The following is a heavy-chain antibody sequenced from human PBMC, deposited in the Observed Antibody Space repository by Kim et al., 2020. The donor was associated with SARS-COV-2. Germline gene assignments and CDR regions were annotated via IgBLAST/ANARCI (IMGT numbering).Heavy chain of an antibody. V-gene: IGHV3-33*01. CDR3: ARGDQCSGCSCYDFLDY. J-gene: IGHJ4*02. CDR2: IWYDGSNK. Sequence: GGSLRLSCAASGFTFSSYGMHWVRQAPGKGLEWVAVIWYDGSNKYYADSVKGRFTISRDNSKNTLYLQMNSLRAEDTAVYYCARGDQCSGCSCYDFLDYWGQGTLVTVSS. D-gene: IGHD2-15*01. CDR1: GFTFSSYG.